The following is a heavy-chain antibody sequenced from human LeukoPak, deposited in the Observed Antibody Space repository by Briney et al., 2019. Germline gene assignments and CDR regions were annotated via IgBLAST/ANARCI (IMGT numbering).Heavy chain of an antibody. D-gene: IGHD3-22*01. CDR3: ARAGTVVDYDPSDAFDV. CDR2: INSDGSTT. CDR1: GITFSTYW. Sequence: GGSLRLSCAASGITFSTYWMHWVRQAPGKGLVWVSRINSDGSTTSYADSVEGRFTISRDNAKNTLYLQMNSLRAEDTAVYYCARAGTVVDYDPSDAFDVWGQGTMVTVSS. J-gene: IGHJ3*01. V-gene: IGHV3-74*01.